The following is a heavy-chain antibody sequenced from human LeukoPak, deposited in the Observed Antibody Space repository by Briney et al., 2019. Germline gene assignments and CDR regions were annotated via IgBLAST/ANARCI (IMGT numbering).Heavy chain of an antibody. CDR2: IYYSGST. V-gene: IGHV4-39*07. CDR1: GGSISSSSYY. D-gene: IGHD3-3*01. Sequence: SETLSLTCTVSGGSISSSSYYWGWIRQPPGKGLEWIGSIYYSGSTHYNPSLKSRVTISVDTSKNQFSLKLSSVTAADTAVYYCARGAYDFWSGYYYPGYYYYMDVWGKGTTVTVSS. CDR3: ARGAYDFWSGYYYPGYYYYMDV. J-gene: IGHJ6*03.